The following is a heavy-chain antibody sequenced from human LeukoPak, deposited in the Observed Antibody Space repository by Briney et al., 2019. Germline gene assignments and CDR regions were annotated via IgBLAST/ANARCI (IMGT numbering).Heavy chain of an antibody. CDR2: THHSGKT. J-gene: IGHJ5*02. CDR3: ARGLGMRAWFDP. Sequence: SETLSLTCTVSGGSISTYYWSWIRQPPGRGLEWIGYTHHSGKTNYNPSLNSRVTISVDTSKNQFSLKLSSVTAADTAVYYCARGLGMRAWFDPWGQGTLVTVSS. D-gene: IGHD4-11*01. CDR1: GGSISTYY. V-gene: IGHV4-59*01.